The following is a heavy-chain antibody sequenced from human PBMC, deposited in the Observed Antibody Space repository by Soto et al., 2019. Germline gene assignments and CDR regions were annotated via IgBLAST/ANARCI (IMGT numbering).Heavy chain of an antibody. J-gene: IGHJ4*02. Sequence: VQVVESGGGLIQPGGSLRLSCEVSGFSVTAYYMSWVRQAPGKGLEWVSVIFSGGGTDYVDSVKGRFTISRDISKNTLYIQMNSLRAEDTALYYCHGYGYWGQGTLVTVSS. V-gene: IGHV3-53*01. D-gene: IGHD5-12*01. CDR2: IFSGGGT. CDR1: GFSVTAYY. CDR3: HGYGY.